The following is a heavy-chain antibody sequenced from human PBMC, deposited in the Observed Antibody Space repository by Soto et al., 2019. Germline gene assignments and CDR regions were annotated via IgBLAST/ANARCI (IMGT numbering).Heavy chain of an antibody. Sequence: PSETLSLTCTVSGGSISSGGYYWSWIRQHPGKGLEWIGYIYYSGSTYYNPSLKSRVTISVDTSKNQFSLKLSSVTAEDTAVYYCASQGLYYYGLDVWGQGTTVTVSS. CDR1: GGSISSGGYY. V-gene: IGHV4-31*03. CDR3: ASQGLYYYGLDV. J-gene: IGHJ6*01. CDR2: IYYSGST.